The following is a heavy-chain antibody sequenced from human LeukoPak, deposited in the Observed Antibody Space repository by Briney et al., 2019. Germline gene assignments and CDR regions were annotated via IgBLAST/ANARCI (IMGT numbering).Heavy chain of an antibody. CDR3: ARDRSYDSSGPDY. Sequence: GGSLRLSCAASRFTFSNYGMHWVRQAPGKGLEWVAVIWYDGSNKYYADSVKGRFTISRDNSKNTLYLQMNSLRAEDTAVYYCARDRSYDSSGPDYWGQGTQVTVSS. J-gene: IGHJ4*02. CDR2: IWYDGSNK. CDR1: RFTFSNYG. V-gene: IGHV3-33*01. D-gene: IGHD3-22*01.